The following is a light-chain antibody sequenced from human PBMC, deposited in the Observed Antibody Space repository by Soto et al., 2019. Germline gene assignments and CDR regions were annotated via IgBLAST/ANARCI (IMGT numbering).Light chain of an antibody. CDR1: QSVSSK. CDR2: GAS. Sequence: ETVMAQSPATLSVSPGERATLSCRASQSVSSKLAWYQQKPGQAPRLLIYGASTRATGIPARFSGSGSGTEFTPTISRLEPEDFAVYYCQQRGGSPPTWTFGQGTKVDIK. J-gene: IGKJ1*01. V-gene: IGKV3D-15*01. CDR3: QQRGGSPPTWT.